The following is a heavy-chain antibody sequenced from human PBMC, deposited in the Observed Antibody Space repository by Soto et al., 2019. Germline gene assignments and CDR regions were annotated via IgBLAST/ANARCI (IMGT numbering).Heavy chain of an antibody. CDR2: INHSGST. V-gene: IGHV4-34*01. D-gene: IGHD6-19*01. J-gene: IGHJ6*02. CDR1: GGSFSGYY. Sequence: QVQLQQWGAGLLKPSETLSLTCAVYGGSFSGYYWSWIRQPPGKGLEWIGEINHSGSTNYNPSLTSRVTISVDTSKNQFSLKLSSVTAADTAVYYCALAGSDYYYYGMDVWGQGTTVTVSS. CDR3: ALAGSDYYYYGMDV.